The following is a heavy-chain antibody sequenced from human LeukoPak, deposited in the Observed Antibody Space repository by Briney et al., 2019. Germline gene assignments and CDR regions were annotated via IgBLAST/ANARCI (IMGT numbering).Heavy chain of an antibody. CDR1: GFTFSSYA. Sequence: PGGSLRLSCAASGFTFSSYAMSWVRQAPGKGLDWASAISGSGGSTYYAESGKGRFTISRDNSKNTLYLQMNSLRAEDTAVYYCAKPGPRRRLFVEYFQHWGQGTLVTVSS. V-gene: IGHV3-23*01. J-gene: IGHJ1*01. D-gene: IGHD1-14*01. CDR2: ISGSGGST. CDR3: AKPGPRRRLFVEYFQH.